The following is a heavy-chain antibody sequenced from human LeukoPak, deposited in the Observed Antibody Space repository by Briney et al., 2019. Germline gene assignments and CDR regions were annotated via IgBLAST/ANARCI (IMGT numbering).Heavy chain of an antibody. CDR1: GASIRSSY. CDR3: ATYWTSFIYWYFDL. V-gene: IGHV4-59*01. CDR2: ISYTGST. Sequence: PSETLSLTCTVSGASIRSSYWSWIRQPPGKGLEWIGYISYTGSTNYNPSLKSRVSLSVDTSKNQFSLELSSVTAADTAVYYCATYWTSFIYWYFDLWGRGTLVTVSS. D-gene: IGHD2-2*01. J-gene: IGHJ2*01.